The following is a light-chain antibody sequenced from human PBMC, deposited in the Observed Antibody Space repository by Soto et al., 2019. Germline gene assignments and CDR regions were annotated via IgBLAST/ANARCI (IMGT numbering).Light chain of an antibody. CDR1: QNIRSS. Sequence: ETVLTQSPASLSASPGERVTVSCRASQNIRSSLAWYQQRPGQAPRLLIYDASTRATGIPPRFSGGGSGTEFTVTISSLQSEDFAIYYCQQYDIWPPYTFGQGTKVDI. V-gene: IGKV3-15*01. CDR3: QQYDIWPPYT. J-gene: IGKJ2*01. CDR2: DAS.